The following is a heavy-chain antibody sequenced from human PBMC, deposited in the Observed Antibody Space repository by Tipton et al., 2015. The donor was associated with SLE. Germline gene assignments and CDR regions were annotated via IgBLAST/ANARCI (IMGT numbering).Heavy chain of an antibody. Sequence: SLRLSCAASGFNFSDFFMTWVRQAPGKGLDWIPSIRYTGATIFYADSVRGRFAISMDNAKKSLFLQMNSLRAEDTAVYYCVTDAPPNYFCSSAYPLDFWGLGTLVTVSS. V-gene: IGHV3-11*04. J-gene: IGHJ4*02. CDR2: IRYTGATI. CDR1: GFNFSDFF. D-gene: IGHD2-2*01. CDR3: VTDAPPNYFCSSAYPLDF.